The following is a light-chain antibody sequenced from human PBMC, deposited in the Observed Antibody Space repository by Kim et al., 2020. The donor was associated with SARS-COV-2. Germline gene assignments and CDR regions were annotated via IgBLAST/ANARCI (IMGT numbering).Light chain of an antibody. Sequence: ESVGDIVIITCRASQGISNNLVWVQQKPGKAPKSLIYAASSLESGVPSRFSGSGSGTEFTLTISSLQPEDYATYYCQQYDVYPRTFGQGTKVDIK. CDR1: QGISNN. J-gene: IGKJ1*01. CDR3: QQYDVYPRT. CDR2: AAS. V-gene: IGKV1-16*01.